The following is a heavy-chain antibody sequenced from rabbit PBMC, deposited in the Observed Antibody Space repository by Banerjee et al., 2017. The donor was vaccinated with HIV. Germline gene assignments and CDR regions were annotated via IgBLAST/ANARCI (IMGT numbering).Heavy chain of an antibody. V-gene: IGHV1S40*01. J-gene: IGHJ4*01. Sequence: QSLEESGGDLVKPGASLTLTCTASGFSFSSGYYMCWVRQAPGKGLEWIGFINSGGNTYYASWAKGRFTISKTSSTTVTLQMTSLTAADTATYFCAREYVSGSGYYNLWGPGTLVTVS. D-gene: IGHD1-1*01. CDR2: INSGGNT. CDR1: GFSFSSGYY. CDR3: AREYVSGSGYYNL.